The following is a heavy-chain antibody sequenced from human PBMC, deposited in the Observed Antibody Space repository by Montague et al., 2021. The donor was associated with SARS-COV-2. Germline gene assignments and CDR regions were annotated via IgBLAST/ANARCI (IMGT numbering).Heavy chain of an antibody. D-gene: IGHD3-22*01. CDR2: IYYSGST. V-gene: IGHV4-61*08. Sequence: SETLSLTCTVSGGSVSSGGYYWSWIRQPPGKGLEWIGYIYYSGSTNYNPSLKSRVTISLDTSKNQFSLKLTSVTAADTAVYYCARVAGGYYHDSSAYFDYWGQGSLVTVSS. J-gene: IGHJ4*02. CDR3: ARVAGGYYHDSSAYFDY. CDR1: GGSVSSGGYY.